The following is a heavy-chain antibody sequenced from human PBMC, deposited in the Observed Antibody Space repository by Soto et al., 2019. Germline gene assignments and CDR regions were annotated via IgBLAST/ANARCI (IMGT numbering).Heavy chain of an antibody. D-gene: IGHD3-3*01. CDR3: ARAYYDFWSGYYLFGY. CDR2: INPSGGST. Sequence: ASVKVSCKASGYTFTSYYMHWVRQAPGQGLEWMGIINPSGGSTSYAQKFQGRVTMTRDTSTSTVYMELSSLRSEDTAVYYCARAYYDFWSGYYLFGYWGQGTLVTVS. V-gene: IGHV1-46*01. CDR1: GYTFTSYY. J-gene: IGHJ4*02.